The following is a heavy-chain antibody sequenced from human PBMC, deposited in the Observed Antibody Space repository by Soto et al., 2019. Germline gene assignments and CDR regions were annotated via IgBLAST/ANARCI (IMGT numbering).Heavy chain of an antibody. CDR1: GYTFTSYY. CDR2: INPSGGST. J-gene: IGHJ3*02. Sequence: ASVKVSCKASGYTFTSYYMHWVRQAPGQGLEWMGIINPSGGSTSYAQKFQGRVTMTRDTSTSTVYMELSSLRSEDTAVYYCARVFHSSGYYYSALDIWGQGTMVTVSS. V-gene: IGHV1-46*01. CDR3: ARVFHSSGYYYSALDI. D-gene: IGHD3-22*01.